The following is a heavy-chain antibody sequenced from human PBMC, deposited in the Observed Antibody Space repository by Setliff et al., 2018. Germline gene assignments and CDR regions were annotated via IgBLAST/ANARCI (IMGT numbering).Heavy chain of an antibody. D-gene: IGHD3-3*01. V-gene: IGHV1-69*05. J-gene: IGHJ5*02. CDR2: TIPIFGST. CDR1: GGTFSSYG. CDR3: VREGLSFGPGCCPNWLDP. Sequence: ASVKVSCKASGGTFSSYGISWVRQAPGQGLEWMGGTIPIFGSTNYAQKFQDRVTIITDESTSTAYMELSTLTSDDTAVYYCVREGLSFGPGCCPNWLDPWGQGTLVTVSS.